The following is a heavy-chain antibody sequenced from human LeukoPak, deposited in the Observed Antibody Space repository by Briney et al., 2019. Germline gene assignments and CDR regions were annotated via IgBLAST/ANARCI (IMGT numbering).Heavy chain of an antibody. CDR1: GFSFGSYS. CDR2: ISNSSSTI. D-gene: IGHD4-23*01. J-gene: IGHJ4*02. V-gene: IGHV3-48*01. CDR3: AKDPVGYGGNYFDY. Sequence: GGSLRLSCAASGFSFGSYSMNWVRQAPGKGLEWVSYISNSSSTIYYADSVKGRFTISRDNSKNTLYLQMNSLRAEDTALYYCAKDPVGYGGNYFDYWGQGTLVTVSS.